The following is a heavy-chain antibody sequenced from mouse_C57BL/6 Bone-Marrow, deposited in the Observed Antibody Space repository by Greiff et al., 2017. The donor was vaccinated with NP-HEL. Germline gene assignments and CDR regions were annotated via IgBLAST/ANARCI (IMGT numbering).Heavy chain of an antibody. D-gene: IGHD1-1*01. CDR2: ISYDGSN. CDR3: AIITTVVDY. CDR1: GYSITSGYY. J-gene: IGHJ2*01. V-gene: IGHV3-6*01. Sequence: VQLQQSGPGLVKPSQSLSLTCSVTGYSITSGYYWNWIRQFPGNKLEWMGYISYDGSNNYNPSLKNRISITRDTSKNQFFLKLNSVTTEDTATYYCAIITTVVDYWGQGTTLTVSS.